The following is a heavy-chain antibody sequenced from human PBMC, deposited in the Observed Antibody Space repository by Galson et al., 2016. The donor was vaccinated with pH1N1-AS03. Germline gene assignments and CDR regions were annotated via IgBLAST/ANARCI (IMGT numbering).Heavy chain of an antibody. Sequence: SVKVSCKASGYTFTNYGISWVRQAPGQGLEYMGWIGTYTIYAQKLQGRVTMTTDTSTSTAYLELSGLRSEDTAVYYYYGDYGNYYFDYWGQGTLVTVSS. CDR1: GYTFTNYG. J-gene: IGHJ4*02. D-gene: IGHD4-17*01. CDR3: YGDYGNYYFDY. V-gene: IGHV1-18*01. CDR2: IGTYT.